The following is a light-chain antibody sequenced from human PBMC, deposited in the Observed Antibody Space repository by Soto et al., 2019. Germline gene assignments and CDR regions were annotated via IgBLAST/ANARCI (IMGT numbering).Light chain of an antibody. Sequence: VLTQSPATLSVSPGEGATLSCRASQSVGRSLAWYQQKPGQTPRLLMFDSSTRAPGIPAKFSGSGSGTEFTLTSSSLQSEDFEIFYWQQYDECPLTFGPGTKVEI. CDR3: QQYDECPLT. J-gene: IGKJ3*01. CDR1: QSVGRS. V-gene: IGKV3-15*01. CDR2: DSS.